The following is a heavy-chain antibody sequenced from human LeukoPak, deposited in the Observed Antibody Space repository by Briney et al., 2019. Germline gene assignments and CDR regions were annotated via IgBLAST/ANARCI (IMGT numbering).Heavy chain of an antibody. D-gene: IGHD6-19*01. J-gene: IGHJ4*02. Sequence: PSETLSLTCTVSGGSISSYYWSWIRQPPGKGLEWIGEINHSGSTNYNPSLKSRVTISVDTSKNQFSLKLSSVTAADTAVYYCARLGVAGLLRWGQGTLVTVSS. CDR3: ARLGVAGLLR. CDR1: GGSISSYY. CDR2: INHSGST. V-gene: IGHV4-34*01.